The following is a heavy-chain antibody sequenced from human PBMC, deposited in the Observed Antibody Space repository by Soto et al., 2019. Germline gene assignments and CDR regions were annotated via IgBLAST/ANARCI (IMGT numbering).Heavy chain of an antibody. V-gene: IGHV4-34*01. Sequence: QVQLQQWGAGLLKPSETLSLTCAVYGGSFSGYYWSWIRQPPGKGLEWIGEFNHSGSTNYNPSLKSRVTISVDTSKNQFSLKLSSVTAADTAVYYCARGYPKPTYYYDSSGYYYGYWGQGTLVTVSS. CDR3: ARGYPKPTYYYDSSGYYYGY. CDR2: FNHSGST. D-gene: IGHD3-22*01. CDR1: GGSFSGYY. J-gene: IGHJ4*02.